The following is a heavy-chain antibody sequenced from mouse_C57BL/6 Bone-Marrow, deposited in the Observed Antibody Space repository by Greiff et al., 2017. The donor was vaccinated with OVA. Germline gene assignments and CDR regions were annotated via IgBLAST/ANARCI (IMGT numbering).Heavy chain of an antibody. CDR1: GYTFTDYY. J-gene: IGHJ1*03. D-gene: IGHD1-1*01. CDR2: IYPGSGNT. Sequence: QVQLQQSGAELVRPGASVKLSCKASGYTFTDYYINWVKQRPGQGLEWIARIYPGSGNTYYTEKFTGKATLTAEHSSSPAYMQLSSLTSGDSAVYFCAVVLYGGSSYFDVWGTGTTVTVSS. CDR3: AVVLYGGSSYFDV. V-gene: IGHV1-76*01.